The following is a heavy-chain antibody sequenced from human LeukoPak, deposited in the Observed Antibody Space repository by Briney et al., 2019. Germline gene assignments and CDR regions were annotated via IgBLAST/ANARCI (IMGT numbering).Heavy chain of an antibody. J-gene: IGHJ4*02. Sequence: GGSLRLSCAASGFTFSSYSMDWVRQAPGKGLEWVSYISSSGTKYYEDSVKGRFTISRDNAKNSLYLQMNSLRAEDTAVYYCARDRGTGSDFDYWGQGTLVTVSS. D-gene: IGHD1-1*01. CDR3: ARDRGTGSDFDY. CDR1: GFTFSSYS. CDR2: ISSSGTK. V-gene: IGHV3-48*01.